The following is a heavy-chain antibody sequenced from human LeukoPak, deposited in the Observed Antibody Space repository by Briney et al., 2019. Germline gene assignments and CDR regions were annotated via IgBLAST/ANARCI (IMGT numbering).Heavy chain of an antibody. D-gene: IGHD2-2*01. V-gene: IGHV1-18*01. CDR3: ARVGQYCSSISCFDY. Sequence: ASVKVSCKASGYSFTSYGFNWVRQAPGQGLEWMGWMSAYNGKTNYAHSLQGRVTVTADTSTNTAYMDLRSLSSDDTAVYYCARVGQYCSSISCFDYWGQGTLVTVSS. CDR2: MSAYNGKT. J-gene: IGHJ4*02. CDR1: GYSFTSYG.